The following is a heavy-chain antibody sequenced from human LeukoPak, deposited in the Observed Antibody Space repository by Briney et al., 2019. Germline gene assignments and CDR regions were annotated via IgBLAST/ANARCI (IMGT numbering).Heavy chain of an antibody. D-gene: IGHD6-19*01. J-gene: IGHJ2*01. CDR1: GGSLSSYY. Sequence: PSETLSLTCTVSGGSLSSYYWSWIRQPPGKGLEWIGYIYYSGSTNYNPSLKSRVTISVDTSKNQFSLKLSSVTAADTAVYYCARHVRSGSSGWYYWYFDLWGRGTLVTVSS. CDR3: ARHVRSGSSGWYYWYFDL. V-gene: IGHV4-59*08. CDR2: IYYSGST.